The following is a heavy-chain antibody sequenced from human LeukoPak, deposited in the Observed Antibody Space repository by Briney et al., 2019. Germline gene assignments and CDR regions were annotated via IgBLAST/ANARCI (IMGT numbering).Heavy chain of an antibody. D-gene: IGHD3-16*01. CDR1: GGSISRYY. V-gene: IGHV4-59*08. CDR2: IYYSGST. J-gene: IGHJ4*02. CDR3: ATGLGPYYFDY. Sequence: SETLSLTCTVSGGSISRYYWSWIRQPPGKGLEWIGYIYYSGSTNYNPSLKSRVTISVDTSKNQFSLKLSSVTAADTAVYYCATGLGPYYFDYWGQGTLVTVSS.